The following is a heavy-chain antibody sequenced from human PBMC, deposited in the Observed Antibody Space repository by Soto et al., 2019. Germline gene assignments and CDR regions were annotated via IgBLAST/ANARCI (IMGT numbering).Heavy chain of an antibody. V-gene: IGHV1-2*04. CDR2: INPNSGGT. CDR3: ARGYRGVYDSSGYYYVNAD. Sequence: ASVKVSCKASGYTFTGYYMHWVRQAPGQGLEWMGWINPNSGGTNYAQKFQGWVTMTRDTSISTAYMELSRLRSDDTAVYYCARGYRGVYDSSGYYYVNADWGQGTLVTVSS. J-gene: IGHJ4*02. CDR1: GYTFTGYY. D-gene: IGHD3-22*01.